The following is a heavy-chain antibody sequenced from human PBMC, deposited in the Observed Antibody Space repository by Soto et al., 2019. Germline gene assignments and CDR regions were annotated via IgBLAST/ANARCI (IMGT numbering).Heavy chain of an antibody. V-gene: IGHV3-23*01. CDR3: EKDRGTGDYGVNAVDI. CDR1: GFTFSIFA. CDR2: ISGRGGNT. D-gene: IGHD7-27*01. Sequence: EVQLLESGGGLVQPGGSLRLSCAASGFTFSIFAMSWVRQAPGKGLEWVSTISGRGGNTYYADSVKGRFTISRDNSKNTMNLQMNGLRGEDTAVYYCEKDRGTGDYGVNAVDIWGQGTMVTVSS. J-gene: IGHJ3*02.